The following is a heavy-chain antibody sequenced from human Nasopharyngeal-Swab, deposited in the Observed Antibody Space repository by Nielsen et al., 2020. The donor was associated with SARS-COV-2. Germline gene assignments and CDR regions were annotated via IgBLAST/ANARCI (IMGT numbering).Heavy chain of an antibody. Sequence: WIRQPPGKGLEWVAVISYDGSNKYYADSVKGRFTISRDNSKNTLYLQMNSLRAEDTAVYYCARGTAMVTPFDYWGQGTLVTVSS. V-gene: IGHV3-30-3*01. CDR3: ARGTAMVTPFDY. CDR2: ISYDGSNK. J-gene: IGHJ4*02. D-gene: IGHD5-18*01.